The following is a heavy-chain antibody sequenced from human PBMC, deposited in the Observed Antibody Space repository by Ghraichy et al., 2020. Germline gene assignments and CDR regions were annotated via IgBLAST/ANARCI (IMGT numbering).Heavy chain of an antibody. J-gene: IGHJ6*02. D-gene: IGHD4-11*01. Sequence: ASVKVSCKASGYTFTSYDINWVRQATGQGLEWMGWMNPNSGNTGYAQKFQGRVTMTRNTSISTAYMELSSLRSEDTAVYYCARFSGNYSNQLYYYYGMDVWGQGTTVTVSS. V-gene: IGHV1-8*01. CDR3: ARFSGNYSNQLYYYYGMDV. CDR1: GYTFTSYD. CDR2: MNPNSGNT.